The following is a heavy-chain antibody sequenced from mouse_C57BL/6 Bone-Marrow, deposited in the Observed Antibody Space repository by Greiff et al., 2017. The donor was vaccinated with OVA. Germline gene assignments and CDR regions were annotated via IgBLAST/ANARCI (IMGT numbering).Heavy chain of an antibody. CDR2: IHPNSGST. J-gene: IGHJ1*03. D-gene: IGHD1-1*01. Sequence: VQLQQSGAELVKPGASVKLSCNASGYTFTSYWMHWVKQRPGQGLEWIGMIHPNSGSTNYNEKFKSKATLTVDKSSSTAYMQLSSLTSEDSAVYYCALHLLLRPRKTPVRFDVWGTGTTVTVSS. CDR1: GYTFTSYW. V-gene: IGHV1-64*01. CDR3: ALHLLLRPRKTPVRFDV.